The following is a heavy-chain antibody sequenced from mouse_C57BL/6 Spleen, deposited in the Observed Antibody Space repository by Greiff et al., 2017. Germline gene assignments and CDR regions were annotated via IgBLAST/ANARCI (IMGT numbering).Heavy chain of an antibody. Sequence: QVQLQQSGAELVKPGASVKISCKASGYAFSSYWMNWVKQRPGKGLEWIGQIYPGDGDTNYNGKFKGKATLTADKSSSTAYMQLSSLTSEDSAVYFCARGGTTVVAPYFDYWGQGTTLTVSS. D-gene: IGHD1-1*01. J-gene: IGHJ2*01. CDR2: IYPGDGDT. V-gene: IGHV1-80*01. CDR3: ARGGTTVVAPYFDY. CDR1: GYAFSSYW.